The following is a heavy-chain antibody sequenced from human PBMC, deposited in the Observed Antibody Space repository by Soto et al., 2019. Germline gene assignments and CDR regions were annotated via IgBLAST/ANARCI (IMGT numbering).Heavy chain of an antibody. CDR1: GGSVSSGSYY. CDR2: IYYSGST. D-gene: IGHD5-12*01. V-gene: IGHV4-61*01. Sequence: NPSETLSLTCTVSGGSVSSGSYYWSWIRQPPGKGLEWIGYIYYSGSTNYNPSLKSRVTISVDTSKNQFSLKLSSVTAADTAVYYCARDRRYSGYDPLDYWGQGTLVTVSS. CDR3: ARDRRYSGYDPLDY. J-gene: IGHJ4*02.